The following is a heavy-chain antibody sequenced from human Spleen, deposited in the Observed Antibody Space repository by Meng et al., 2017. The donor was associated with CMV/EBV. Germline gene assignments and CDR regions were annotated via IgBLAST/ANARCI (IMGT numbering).Heavy chain of an antibody. J-gene: IGHJ1*01. V-gene: IGHV1-69*05. D-gene: IGHD3-10*01. Sequence: SGGTFSSSAISWVRPAPGQGLEWMGGLIPIFGAAHYAQKFQGRVTITTDESTSTAYMELSSLSSEDTAVYYCARGMVRGLTEYFQHWGQGTLVTVSS. CDR3: ARGMVRGLTEYFQH. CDR2: LIPIFGAA. CDR1: GGTFSSSA.